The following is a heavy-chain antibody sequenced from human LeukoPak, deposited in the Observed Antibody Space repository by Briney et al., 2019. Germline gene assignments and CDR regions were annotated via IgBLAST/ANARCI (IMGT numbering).Heavy chain of an antibody. D-gene: IGHD5-18*01. CDR3: AKDQGYSYYYLDY. CDR2: INGSGAST. V-gene: IGHV3-23*01. Sequence: AGSLTLTCAAYGFTFNNHDLSWVRQAPGKGLECVSGINGSGASTYYSSSVKGRFTSSRDNSKNTLYLQMSSLRAEDTAIYYCAKDQGYSYYYLDYWGQGTLVTVSS. J-gene: IGHJ4*02. CDR1: GFTFNNHD.